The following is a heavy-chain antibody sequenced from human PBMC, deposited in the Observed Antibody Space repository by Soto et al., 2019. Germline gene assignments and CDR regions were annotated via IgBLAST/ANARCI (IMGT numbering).Heavy chain of an antibody. J-gene: IGHJ6*03. V-gene: IGHV6-1*01. D-gene: IGHD6-6*01. Sequence: QSQTLSLTCAISGDSVSSNSAAWNWIRQSPSRGLEWLGRTYYRSKWYNDYAVSVKSRITINPDTSKNQFSLQLNSVTPEDTAVYYCARDGPAYSSSSSRTDYYYYYMDVWGKGTTVTVSS. CDR3: ARDGPAYSSSSSRTDYYYYYMDV. CDR2: TYYRSKWYN. CDR1: GDSVSSNSAA.